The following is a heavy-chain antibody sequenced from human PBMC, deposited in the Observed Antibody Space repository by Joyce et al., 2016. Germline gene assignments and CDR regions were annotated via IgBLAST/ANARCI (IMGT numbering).Heavy chain of an antibody. CDR3: ARESGRGSSSSDLFDP. CDR2: ISSNTAYI. CDR1: GFTFSSYT. D-gene: IGHD2-2*01. J-gene: IGHJ5*02. V-gene: IGHV3-21*02. Sequence: EVRLVESGGGLVKPGGSLRLSCAASGFTFSSYTMNWVRQAPGKGLEWVAAISSNTAYIYYADSLKGRFTISRDNAGNSLFLQMSSLRAEDTALYYCARESGRGSSSSDLFDPWGQGTLVTVSS.